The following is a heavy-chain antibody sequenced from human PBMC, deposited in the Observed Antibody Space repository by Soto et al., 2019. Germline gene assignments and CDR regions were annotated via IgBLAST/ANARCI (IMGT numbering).Heavy chain of an antibody. D-gene: IGHD3-3*01. J-gene: IGHJ3*02. CDR1: GYTFTGYY. Sequence: ASVKVSCKASGYTFTGYYMHWVRQAPGQGLEWMGWINPNSGGTNYAQKFQGWVTMTRDTSISTAYMELNSLRAEDTAVYYCVRDVPYYDFWSGRVGAFDIWGQGTMVTVSS. CDR3: VRDVPYYDFWSGRVGAFDI. CDR2: INPNSGGT. V-gene: IGHV1-2*04.